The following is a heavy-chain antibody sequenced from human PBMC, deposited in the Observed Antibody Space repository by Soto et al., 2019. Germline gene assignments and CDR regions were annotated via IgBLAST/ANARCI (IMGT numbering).Heavy chain of an antibody. V-gene: IGHV4-39*01. D-gene: IGHD2-21*02. CDR1: GESISSSSYY. J-gene: IGHJ4*02. CDR3: ARQRTTVVTQAYFDH. Sequence: PSETLSLTCIVSGESISSSSYYWGWIRQPPGKGLEWIGSIYYSGLTYYNPSFKSRVTISIDTSRNQFSLKLSSVTATDMAVYYCARQRTTVVTQAYFDHWGQGALVTVSS. CDR2: IYYSGLT.